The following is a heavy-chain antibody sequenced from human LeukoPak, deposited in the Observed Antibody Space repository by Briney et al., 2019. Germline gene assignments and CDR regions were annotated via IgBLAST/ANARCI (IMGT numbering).Heavy chain of an antibody. Sequence: GGSLRLSCAASGFTFSSYAMHWVRQAPGKGLEYVSAISSNGGSTYYANSVKGRFTISRDNSKNTLYLQMGSLRAEDTAVYYCAKVRGICSNYAYYFDYWGQGTLVTVSS. CDR1: GFTFSSYA. D-gene: IGHD4-11*01. J-gene: IGHJ4*02. CDR3: AKVRGICSNYAYYFDY. V-gene: IGHV3-64*01. CDR2: ISSNGGST.